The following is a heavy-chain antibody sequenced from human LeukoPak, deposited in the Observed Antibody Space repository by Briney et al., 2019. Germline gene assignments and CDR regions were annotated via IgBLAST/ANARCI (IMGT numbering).Heavy chain of an antibody. CDR1: GYTFTGYY. J-gene: IGHJ6*03. V-gene: IGHV1-2*02. CDR2: INPNTGGT. Sequence: GASVKVSCKASGYTFTGYYIHWVRQAPGQGLEWMGWINPNTGGTNYAQNFRGRVTMTTDTSTSTAYMELRSLRSDDTAVYYCARDSHYYYYYYMDVWGKGTTVTVSS. CDR3: ARDSHYYYYYYMDV.